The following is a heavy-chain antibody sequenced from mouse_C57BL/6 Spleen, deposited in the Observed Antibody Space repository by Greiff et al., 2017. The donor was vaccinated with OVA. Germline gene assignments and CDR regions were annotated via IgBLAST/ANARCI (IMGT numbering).Heavy chain of an antibody. V-gene: IGHV5-16*01. CDR2: INYDGSST. CDR3: AREEVHDYGGAMDY. J-gene: IGHJ4*01. CDR1: GFTFSDYY. D-gene: IGHD2-4*01. Sequence: DVKLVESEGGLVQPGSSMKLSCTASGFTFSDYYMAWVRQVPEKGLEWVANINYDGSSTYYLDSLKSRFIISRDNAKNILYLQMSSLKSEDTATYDCAREEVHDYGGAMDYWGQGTSVTVSS.